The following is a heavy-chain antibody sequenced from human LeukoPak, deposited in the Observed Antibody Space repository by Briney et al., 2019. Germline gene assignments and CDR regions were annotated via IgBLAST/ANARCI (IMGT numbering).Heavy chain of an antibody. Sequence: PGGSLRLSCAASEFSVGSNYMTWVRQAPGKGLEWVSLIYSGGSTYYADSVKGRFTISRDNSKNTLYLQMNSLRAEDTAVYYCARGGAENSYGHGPNYYYYYMDVWGKGTTVTVSS. J-gene: IGHJ6*03. CDR2: IYSGGST. D-gene: IGHD5-18*01. CDR1: EFSVGSNY. V-gene: IGHV3-66*01. CDR3: ARGGAENSYGHGPNYYYYYMDV.